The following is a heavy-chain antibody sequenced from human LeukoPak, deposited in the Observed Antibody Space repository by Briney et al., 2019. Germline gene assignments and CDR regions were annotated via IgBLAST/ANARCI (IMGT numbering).Heavy chain of an antibody. D-gene: IGHD5-18*01. CDR2: IWYDGSNE. CDR1: GFTFSSYG. V-gene: IGHV3-33*01. J-gene: IGHJ4*02. Sequence: GRSLRLSCAASGFTFSSYGMHWVRQAPGKGLEWVAVIWYDGSNEYYADSVKGRFTISRDNSKNTLYLQMNSLRAEDTAVYYCARDRDSYGYGLYYFDYWGQGTLVTVSS. CDR3: ARDRDSYGYGLYYFDY.